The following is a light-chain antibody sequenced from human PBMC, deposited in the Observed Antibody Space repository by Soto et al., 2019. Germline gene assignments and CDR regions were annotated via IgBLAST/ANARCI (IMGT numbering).Light chain of an antibody. CDR2: QDT. Sequence: SYELTQPPSMSVSPGQTATIACSGDKLGDKYVCWYQQKSGESPILVIYQDTKRPSGIPERFSGSNSGSTATLTISGTQSIDEADHYCQAWDGGTVVFVGGTKLTVL. CDR1: KLGDKY. J-gene: IGLJ2*01. V-gene: IGLV3-1*01. CDR3: QAWDGGTVV.